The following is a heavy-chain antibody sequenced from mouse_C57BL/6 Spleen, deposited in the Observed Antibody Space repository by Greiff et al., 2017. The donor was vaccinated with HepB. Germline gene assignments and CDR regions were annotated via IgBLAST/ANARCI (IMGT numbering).Heavy chain of an antibody. Sequence: VKLEESGPGLVAPSQSLSITCTVSGFSLTSYGVDWVRPPPGKGLEWLGVIWGGGSTNYNSALMSRLSISKDNSKSQVFLKMNSLQTDDTAMYYCATTYYSNYGGYAMDYWGQGTSVTVSS. CDR3: ATTYYSNYGGYAMDY. D-gene: IGHD2-5*01. CDR1: GFSLTSYG. J-gene: IGHJ4*01. V-gene: IGHV2-9*01. CDR2: IWGGGST.